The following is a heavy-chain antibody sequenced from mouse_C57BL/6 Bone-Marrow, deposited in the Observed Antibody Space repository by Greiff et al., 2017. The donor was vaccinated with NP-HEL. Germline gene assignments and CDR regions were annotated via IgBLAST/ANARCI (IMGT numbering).Heavy chain of an antibody. CDR2: IDPSDSYT. CDR3: ARGGYHWYFDV. J-gene: IGHJ1*03. D-gene: IGHD2-2*01. V-gene: IGHV1-69*01. CDR1: GYTFTSYW. Sequence: VQLQQSGAELVMPGASVKLSCKASGYTFTSYWMHWVKQRPGQGLEWIGEIDPSDSYTNYNQKFKGKSTLTVDKSSSTAYMQLSSLTSEDAAVYYCARGGYHWYFDVGGTGTTVTVSA.